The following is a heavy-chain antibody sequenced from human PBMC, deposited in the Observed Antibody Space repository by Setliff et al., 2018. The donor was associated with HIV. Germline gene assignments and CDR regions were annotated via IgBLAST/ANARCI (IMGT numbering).Heavy chain of an antibody. CDR1: GFALSTYA. J-gene: IGHJ4*02. Sequence: GGSLRLSCAASGFALSTYAMSWVRQAPGKGLEWVACVRYDESNKYYAESVKDRFTISRDNSKNMVYLQMNSLRAEDTALYYCARVPYCSSTSCYLYYFDYWGQGTLVTVSS. D-gene: IGHD2-2*01. V-gene: IGHV3-30*02. CDR3: ARVPYCSSTSCYLYYFDY. CDR2: VRYDESNK.